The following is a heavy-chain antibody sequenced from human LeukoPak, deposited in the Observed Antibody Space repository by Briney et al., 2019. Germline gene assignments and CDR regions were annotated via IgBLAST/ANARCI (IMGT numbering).Heavy chain of an antibody. CDR1: GDSISTSSYY. Sequence: PSETLSLTCTVSGDSISTSSYYWGWIRQPPGKGLEWIGSIYYSGNTYYNPSLKSRVTISVDTSKNQFSLKLNSVTAADTAVYYCARETIDRRYLYNWFDPWGQGTLVTVSS. V-gene: IGHV4-39*07. CDR2: IYYSGNT. J-gene: IGHJ5*02. D-gene: IGHD5-24*01. CDR3: ARETIDRRYLYNWFDP.